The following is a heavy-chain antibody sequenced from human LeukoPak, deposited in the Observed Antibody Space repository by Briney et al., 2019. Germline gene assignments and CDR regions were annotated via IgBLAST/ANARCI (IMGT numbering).Heavy chain of an antibody. D-gene: IGHD3-9*01. CDR1: GYTFTSYY. V-gene: IGHV1-46*01. Sequence: ASVKVSCKASGYTFTSYYMHWVRQAPGQGLEWMGIINPSGGSTSYAQKFQGRVTMTRDMSTGTVYMELSSLRSEDTAVYYCARDRYVVNKWFDPWGQGTLVTVSS. CDR3: ARDRYVVNKWFDP. CDR2: INPSGGST. J-gene: IGHJ5*02.